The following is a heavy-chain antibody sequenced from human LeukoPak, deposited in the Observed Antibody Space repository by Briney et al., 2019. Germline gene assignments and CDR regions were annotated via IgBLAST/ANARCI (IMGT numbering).Heavy chain of an antibody. V-gene: IGHV3-7*01. Sequence: GGSLRLSCAASGFTFSSYWMSWVRQAPGKGLEWVANIKQDGSEKYYVDSVKGRFTISRDNAKNSLYLQMNSLRAEDTAVYYCARLKVAGATGYFDYWGQGTLVTDSS. J-gene: IGHJ4*02. CDR2: IKQDGSEK. CDR3: ARLKVAGATGYFDY. D-gene: IGHD1-26*01. CDR1: GFTFSSYW.